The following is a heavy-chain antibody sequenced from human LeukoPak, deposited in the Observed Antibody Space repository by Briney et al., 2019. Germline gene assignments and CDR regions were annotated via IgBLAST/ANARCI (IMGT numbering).Heavy chain of an antibody. V-gene: IGHV4-39*07. Sequence: SETLSLTCTVSGGSISSSSYYWGWIRQPPGKGLEWIGIIYYSGSTYYNPSLKSRVTISVDTSKNQFSLKLSSVTAADTAVYYCARSGLSSGWYADYMDVWGKGTTVTVSS. CDR1: GGSISSSSYY. CDR2: IYYSGST. D-gene: IGHD6-19*01. CDR3: ARSGLSSGWYADYMDV. J-gene: IGHJ6*03.